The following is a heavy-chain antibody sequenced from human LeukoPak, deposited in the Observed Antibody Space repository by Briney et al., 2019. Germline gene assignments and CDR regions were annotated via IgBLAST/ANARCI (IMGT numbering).Heavy chain of an antibody. Sequence: SETLSLTCAVSGHSVSSGYYWGWIRQPPAKGLEWIGNVYHSGTTYYNPSLKSRVTISIDTSKNQFSLKLSSVTAADTAVYYCGTTSTSPFDPWGQGTLVTVSS. D-gene: IGHD2/OR15-2a*01. CDR2: VYHSGTT. J-gene: IGHJ5*02. CDR3: GTTSTSPFDP. V-gene: IGHV4-38-2*01. CDR1: GHSVSSGYY.